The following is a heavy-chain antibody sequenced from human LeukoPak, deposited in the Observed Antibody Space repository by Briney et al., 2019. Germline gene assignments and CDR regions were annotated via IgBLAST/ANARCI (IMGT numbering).Heavy chain of an antibody. D-gene: IGHD5-18*01. V-gene: IGHV1-2*04. CDR3: ARGGYSYGYDS. J-gene: IGHJ5*01. CDR1: GYTFTGYY. Sequence: GAAVKVSCKASGYTFTGYYRHWVRQAPGLGREWMGWINPNSGVTKYAQNFQGWVTMTRDTSITTVFMELSRLRSDDTAVYYCARGGYSYGYDSWGQGTLVTVSS. CDR2: INPNSGVT.